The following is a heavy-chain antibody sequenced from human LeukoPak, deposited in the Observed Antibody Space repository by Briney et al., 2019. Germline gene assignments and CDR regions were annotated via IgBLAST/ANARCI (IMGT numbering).Heavy chain of an antibody. J-gene: IGHJ4*02. CDR1: GFTFSSYA. V-gene: IGHV3-23*01. CDR2: ISGSGGST. CDR3: AKDGSGWSTSPYDY. D-gene: IGHD6-19*01. Sequence: GGSLRLSCAASGFTFSSYAMSWVRQAPGKGLEWVSAISGSGGSTYHADSVKGRFTISRDNSKNTLYLQMNSLRAEDTAVYYCAKDGSGWSTSPYDYWGQGTLVTVSS.